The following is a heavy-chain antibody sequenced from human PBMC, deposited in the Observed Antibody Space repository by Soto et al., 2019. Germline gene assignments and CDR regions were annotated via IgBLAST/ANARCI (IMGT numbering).Heavy chain of an antibody. CDR2: ISGSGGST. V-gene: IGHV3-23*01. CDR1: GFTFSSYA. D-gene: IGHD1-1*01. CDR3: AKGLWNPSYYYYGMDV. Sequence: GGSLRLSCAASGFTFSSYAMSWVRQAPGKGLEWVSAISGSGGSTYYADSVKGRFTISRDNSKNTLYLQMNSLRAEDTAVYYCAKGLWNPSYYYYGMDVWGQGTTVTVSS. J-gene: IGHJ6*02.